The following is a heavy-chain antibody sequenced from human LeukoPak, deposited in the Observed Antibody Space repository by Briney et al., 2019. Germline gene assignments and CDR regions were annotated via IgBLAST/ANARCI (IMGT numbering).Heavy chain of an antibody. CDR3: ARVGGFGELSLAPFDY. CDR2: IIPIFGTA. D-gene: IGHD3-10*01. J-gene: IGHJ4*02. CDR1: GGTFSSYA. V-gene: IGHV1-69*13. Sequence: SVKVSCKASGGTFSSYAISWVRQAPGQGLEWMGGIIPIFGTANYAQKFQGRVTITADESTSTAYMELSSLRSEDTAVYYCARVGGFGELSLAPFDYWGQGTLVSVSS.